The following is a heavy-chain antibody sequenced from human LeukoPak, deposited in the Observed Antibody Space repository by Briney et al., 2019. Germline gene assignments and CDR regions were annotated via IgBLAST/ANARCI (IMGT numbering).Heavy chain of an antibody. CDR1: GGSISSYY. Sequence: PSETLSLICTISGGSISSYYWSWCRQPAGKGLEWIGRMYISGSTDYNPSLKSRVTLSVDKSKNQFSLNLRSVTAADTAVYYCATGDESFDNWGQGTVVTVSS. CDR2: MYISGST. J-gene: IGHJ4*02. D-gene: IGHD3-10*01. CDR3: ATGDESFDN. V-gene: IGHV4-4*07.